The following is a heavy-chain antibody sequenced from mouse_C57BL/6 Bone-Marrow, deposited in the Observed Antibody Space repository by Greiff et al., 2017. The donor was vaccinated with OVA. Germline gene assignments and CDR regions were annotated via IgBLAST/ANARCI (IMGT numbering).Heavy chain of an antibody. CDR3: APGYDYAWFAY. CDR1: GYSITSGYY. D-gene: IGHD2-4*01. V-gene: IGHV3-6*01. J-gene: IGHJ3*01. CDR2: ISYDGSN. Sequence: EVKLVESGPGLVKPSQSLSLTCSVTGYSITSGYYWNWIRQFPGNKLEWMGYISYDGSNNYNPSLKNRISITRDTSKNQFFLKLNSVTTEDTATYYCAPGYDYAWFAYWGQGTLVTVSA.